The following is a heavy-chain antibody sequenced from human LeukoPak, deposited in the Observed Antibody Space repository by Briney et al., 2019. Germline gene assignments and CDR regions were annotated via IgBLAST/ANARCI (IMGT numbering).Heavy chain of an antibody. CDR3: ARGRFGEWDNWFDP. J-gene: IGHJ5*02. CDR1: GYTFTGYY. V-gene: IGHV1-2*02. CDR2: INPNSGAT. Sequence: GASVKVSCKASGYTFTGYYIHWVRQAPGQGLEWMAWINPNSGATNYAQKFQGRVTMTRDTSISTAYMELSRLTSGDTAVYFCARGRFGEWDNWFDPWGQGTLVTVSS. D-gene: IGHD3-10*01.